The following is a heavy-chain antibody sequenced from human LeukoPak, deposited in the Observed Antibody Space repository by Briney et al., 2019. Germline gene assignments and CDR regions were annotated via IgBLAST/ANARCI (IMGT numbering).Heavy chain of an antibody. Sequence: GGSLRLSCAASGFSFSNAWMNWVHQAPGKGLEWVGRIKSKTDGGTTDYAAPVKGRFTISRDDSKNTLYLQMNSLKTEDTAVYYCTTSRISSSLGIDVSVQATTVTFSS. J-gene: IGHJ6*02. V-gene: IGHV3-15*01. CDR2: IKSKTDGGTT. CDR3: TTSRISSSLGIDV. CDR1: GFSFSNAW. D-gene: IGHD1-14*01.